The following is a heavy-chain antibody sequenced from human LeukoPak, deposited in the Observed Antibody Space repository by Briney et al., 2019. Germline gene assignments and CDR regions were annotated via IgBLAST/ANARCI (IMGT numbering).Heavy chain of an antibody. D-gene: IGHD3-16*01. CDR3: VRGWGSNVYASAFDV. CDR1: GFSFSTYG. CDR2: IWHDGSHK. V-gene: IGHV3-33*01. Sequence: PGGSLRLSCAASGFSFSTYGMHWVRQAPGKGLEWVTVIWHDGSHKDYADSVKGRFTISRDNSKNTLYLQMNALRAEDTAVYFCVRGWGSNVYASAFDVWGQGTMVTVSS. J-gene: IGHJ3*01.